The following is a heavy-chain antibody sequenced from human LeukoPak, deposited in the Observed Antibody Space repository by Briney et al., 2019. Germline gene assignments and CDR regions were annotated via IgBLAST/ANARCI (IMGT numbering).Heavy chain of an antibody. D-gene: IGHD3-22*01. CDR2: VSPHNGDT. V-gene: IGHV1-8*01. CDR3: LRHYYEYVAFDM. J-gene: IGHJ3*02. CDR1: GYTFTDYN. Sequence: GASVKVSCKASGYTFTDYNINWVRQAPGRGLEYVGYVSPHNGDTGYAQTFQGRVTMTRDMSINTAYMELSSLTSEDTAVYYCLRHYYEYVAFDMWGQGTMVIVSS.